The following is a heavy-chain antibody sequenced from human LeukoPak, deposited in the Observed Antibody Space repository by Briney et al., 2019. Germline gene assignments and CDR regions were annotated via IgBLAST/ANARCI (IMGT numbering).Heavy chain of an antibody. CDR1: GFTFSSYS. V-gene: IGHV3-48*01. Sequence: GGSLRLSCAASGFTFSSYSMNWVRQAPGKGLEWVSYISSSSSTIYYADSVKGRFTISRDNAKNSLYLQMNSLRAEDTAVYYCAREGAIPSPGSYYYGMDVWGQGTTVTVSS. J-gene: IGHJ6*02. D-gene: IGHD2-2*02. CDR3: AREGAIPSPGSYYYGMDV. CDR2: ISSSSSTI.